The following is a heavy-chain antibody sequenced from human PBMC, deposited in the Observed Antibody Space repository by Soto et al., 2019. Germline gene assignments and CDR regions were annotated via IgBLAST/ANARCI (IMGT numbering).Heavy chain of an antibody. Sequence: EASVKVSCKVSGYTLTELSMHWVRQAPGKGLEWLGGFDPEDGETIYAQKFQGRVTMTEDTSTDTAYMELSSLRSEDTAVYYCATGGPYYDILTGYYKRALDYWGQGTLVTVSS. D-gene: IGHD3-9*01. CDR3: ATGGPYYDILTGYYKRALDY. J-gene: IGHJ4*02. V-gene: IGHV1-24*01. CDR2: FDPEDGET. CDR1: GYTLTELS.